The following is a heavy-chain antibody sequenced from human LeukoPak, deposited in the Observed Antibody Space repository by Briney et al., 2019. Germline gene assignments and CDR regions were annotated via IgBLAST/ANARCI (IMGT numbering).Heavy chain of an antibody. CDR1: GFTFSSYS. V-gene: IGHV3-49*04. J-gene: IGHJ4*02. Sequence: GGSLRLSCAASGFTFSSYSMNWVRQAPGKGLEWVGFIRSKAYGGTTEYAASVKGRFTISRDDSKSIAYLQMNSLKTEDTAVYYCTMVGYSYGADYWGQGTLVTVSS. CDR3: TMVGYSYGADY. CDR2: IRSKAYGGTT. D-gene: IGHD5-18*01.